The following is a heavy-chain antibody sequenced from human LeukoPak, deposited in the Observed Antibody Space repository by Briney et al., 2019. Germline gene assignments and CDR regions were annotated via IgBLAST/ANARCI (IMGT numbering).Heavy chain of an antibody. J-gene: IGHJ6*02. CDR1: GFTFRDYN. CDR3: ARSIGLTSRGVDV. D-gene: IGHD2-2*01. Sequence: GGSLRLSCAASGFTFRDYNMNWVRPAPGKGLEWVSYITDSGSTIHYADSVNGRFTISRDNAKNSLYLQMNSLRAEDSAVYYCARSIGLTSRGVDVWGRGTTVTVSS. CDR2: ITDSGSTI. V-gene: IGHV3-11*01.